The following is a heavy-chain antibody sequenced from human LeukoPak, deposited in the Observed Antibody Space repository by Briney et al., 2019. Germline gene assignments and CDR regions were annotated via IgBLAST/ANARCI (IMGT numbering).Heavy chain of an antibody. CDR2: INHSGST. CDR3: ARILESSSDAFDI. CDR1: GESFSGYY. Sequence: SETLSLTCAVYGESFSGYYWSWIRQPPGKGLEWIGEINHSGSTNYNPSLKSRVTISVDTSKNQFSLKLSSVTAADTAVYYCARILESSSDAFDIWGQGQWSPSLQ. V-gene: IGHV4-34*01. J-gene: IGHJ3*02. D-gene: IGHD6-13*01.